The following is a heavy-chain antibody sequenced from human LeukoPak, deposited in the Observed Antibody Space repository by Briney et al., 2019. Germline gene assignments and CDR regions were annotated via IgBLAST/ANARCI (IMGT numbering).Heavy chain of an antibody. CDR2: IIPIFGTT. V-gene: IGHV1-69*01. CDR3: ARANYDFWSGYYFYYYMDV. CDR1: GGTFSSYA. J-gene: IGHJ6*03. D-gene: IGHD3-3*01. Sequence: ASVKVSCKASGGTFSSYAISWVRQAPGQGLEWMGGIIPIFGTTNYAQKFQGRVTITADESTSTAYMELSSLRSEDTAVYYCARANYDFWSGYYFYYYMDVWGKGTTVTVSS.